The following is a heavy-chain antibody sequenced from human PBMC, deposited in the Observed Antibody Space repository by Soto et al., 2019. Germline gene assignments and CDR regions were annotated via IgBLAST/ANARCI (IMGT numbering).Heavy chain of an antibody. D-gene: IGHD4-17*01. CDR1: GFTFSSYA. CDR3: AREGYGDYYFDY. CDR2: ISYDGSNK. J-gene: IGHJ4*02. Sequence: GGSLRLSCAASGFTFSSYAMHWVRQAPGKGLEWVAVISYDGSNKYYADSVKGRFTISRDNSKNTLYLQMNSLRAEDTAVYYCAREGYGDYYFDYWGQGTLVTGSS. V-gene: IGHV3-30-3*01.